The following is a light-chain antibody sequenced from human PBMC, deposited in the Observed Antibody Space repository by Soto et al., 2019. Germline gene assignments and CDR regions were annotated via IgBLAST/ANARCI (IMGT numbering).Light chain of an antibody. CDR1: QSVSSN. CDR3: QQYGSSPLT. J-gene: IGKJ1*01. Sequence: EIVMTQSPATLSVSPGERATLSCRASQSVSSNLAWYQQKPGQAPRLLIYGASNRATGIPDRFSGSESGPDFTLTISRLEPEDFAVYYCQQYGSSPLTFGQGTKVEIK. CDR2: GAS. V-gene: IGKV3-20*01.